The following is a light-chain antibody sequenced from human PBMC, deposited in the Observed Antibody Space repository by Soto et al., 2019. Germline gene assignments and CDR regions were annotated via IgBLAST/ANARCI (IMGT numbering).Light chain of an antibody. CDR3: GTWDSTLSGV. V-gene: IGLV1-51*01. CDR2: DNN. CDR1: SSNIGNNY. Sequence: QSVLTQPPSVSAAPGQKVTISCSGSSSNIGNNYVSWYQHLPGAAPKPLIYDNNKRSSGIPDRFSGSKSGTSATLDITGLQTGDEADYYCGTWDSTLSGVFGTGTKLTVL. J-gene: IGLJ1*01.